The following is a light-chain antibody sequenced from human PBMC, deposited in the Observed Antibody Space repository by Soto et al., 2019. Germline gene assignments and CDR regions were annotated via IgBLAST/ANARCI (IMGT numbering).Light chain of an antibody. CDR1: QDISSS. V-gene: IGKV1-39*01. Sequence: DIQMTQSPSSLSASVGDRVTIPCRASQDISSSLNWYQHKPGKAPKLLIYAASGLHSGVPSRFSGSGSGTDFTLTISSLQPEDFATYYCQQSYITQWTFGQGTKVDIK. CDR3: QQSYITQWT. J-gene: IGKJ1*01. CDR2: AAS.